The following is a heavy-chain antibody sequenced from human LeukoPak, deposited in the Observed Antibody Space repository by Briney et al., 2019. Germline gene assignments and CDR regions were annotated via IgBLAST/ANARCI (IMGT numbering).Heavy chain of an antibody. CDR1: GFTFSSYG. Sequence: GGSLRLSCAASGFTFSSYGMHWVRQAPGKGLEWVAVISYDGSNKYYADSVKGRFTISRDNSKNTLYLQMNSLRAEDTAVYYCARAMIAVAGPDAFDIWGQGTMVTVSS. CDR2: ISYDGSNK. J-gene: IGHJ3*02. V-gene: IGHV3-30*03. D-gene: IGHD6-19*01. CDR3: ARAMIAVAGPDAFDI.